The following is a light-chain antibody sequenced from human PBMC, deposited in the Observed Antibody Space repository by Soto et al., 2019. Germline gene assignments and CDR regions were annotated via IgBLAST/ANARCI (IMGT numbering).Light chain of an antibody. J-gene: IGLJ3*02. CDR2: LNSDGSH. CDR1: RGHNSYA. CDR3: QTWSTDIRV. V-gene: IGLV4-69*01. Sequence: QSVLTQPPSASASLGASVKLTCTLSRGHNSYAIAWHQQQPEKGPRYLMKLNSDGSHSQGDGIPDRFSGSSSGAERYLTISSLQSEDEADYYCQTWSTDIRVFGGGTKLTVL.